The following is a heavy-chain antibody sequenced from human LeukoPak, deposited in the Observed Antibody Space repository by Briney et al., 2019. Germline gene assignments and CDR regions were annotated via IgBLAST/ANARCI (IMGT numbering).Heavy chain of an antibody. Sequence: ASVKVSCKASGGTFSSYAISWVRQAPGQGLEWMGWMNPNSGNTGYAQKFQGRVTMTRNTSISTAYMELSSLRSEDTAVYYCARGLRRRGTDYWGQGTLVTVSS. D-gene: IGHD1-26*01. J-gene: IGHJ4*02. CDR2: MNPNSGNT. CDR3: ARGLRRRGTDY. V-gene: IGHV1-8*02. CDR1: GGTFSSYA.